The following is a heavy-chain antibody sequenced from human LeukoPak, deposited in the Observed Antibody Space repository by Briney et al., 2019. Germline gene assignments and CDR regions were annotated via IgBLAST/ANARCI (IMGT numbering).Heavy chain of an antibody. CDR3: ARGHHTAMVRFDY. J-gene: IGHJ4*02. CDR1: GGTFSSYA. Sequence: SVKVSCTASGGTFSSYAISWVRQAPGQGLEWMGGIIPIFGTANYAQKFQGRVTITADESTSTAYMELSSLRSEDTAVYYCARGHHTAMVRFDYWGQGTLVTVSS. CDR2: IIPIFGTA. V-gene: IGHV1-69*13. D-gene: IGHD5-18*01.